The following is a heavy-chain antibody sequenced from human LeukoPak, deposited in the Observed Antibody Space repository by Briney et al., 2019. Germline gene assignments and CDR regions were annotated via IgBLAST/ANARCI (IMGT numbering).Heavy chain of an antibody. J-gene: IGHJ6*02. V-gene: IGHV1-24*01. Sequence: ASVNVSCKVSGYTLTELSMHWVRQAPGKGLEWMGGFDPKDGETIYAQKFQGRVTMTEDTSTDTAYMELSSLRSEDTAVYYCATSGWVPYYYYGMDVWGQGTTVTVSS. CDR3: ATSGWVPYYYYGMDV. D-gene: IGHD1-26*01. CDR1: GYTLTELS. CDR2: FDPKDGET.